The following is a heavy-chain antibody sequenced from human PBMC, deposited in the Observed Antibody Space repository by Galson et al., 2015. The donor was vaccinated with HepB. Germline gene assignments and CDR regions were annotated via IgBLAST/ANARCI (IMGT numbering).Heavy chain of an antibody. CDR1: GYTFTSFA. Sequence: SVKVSCKASGYTFTSFAISWVRQAPGQGLEWMGWISAYSDNTNYSQNFQGRVTMTADTSTSTAYMELRSLRSDDTAVYYCARHPLSSWYLNAPDYWGQGALVTVSA. J-gene: IGHJ4*02. CDR2: ISAYSDNT. D-gene: IGHD6-13*01. V-gene: IGHV1-18*04. CDR3: ARHPLSSWYLNAPDY.